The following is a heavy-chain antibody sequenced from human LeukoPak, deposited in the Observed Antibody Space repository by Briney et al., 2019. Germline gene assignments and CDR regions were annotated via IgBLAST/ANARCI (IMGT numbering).Heavy chain of an antibody. Sequence: SVKVSCKASGGTFSSYAISWVRQAPGQGLEWMGGIIPIFGTANYAQKSQGRVTITADESTSTAYMELSRLRSDDTAVYYCARVLFGVVTPFDYWGQGTLVTVSS. CDR3: ARVLFGVVTPFDY. V-gene: IGHV1-69*01. CDR1: GGTFSSYA. D-gene: IGHD3-3*01. J-gene: IGHJ4*02. CDR2: IIPIFGTA.